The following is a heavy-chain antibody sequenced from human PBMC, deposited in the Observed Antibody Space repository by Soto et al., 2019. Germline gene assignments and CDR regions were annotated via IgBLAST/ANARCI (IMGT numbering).Heavy chain of an antibody. V-gene: IGHV5-51*01. Sequence: PGESLKISCKGSGYSFTSYWIGWVRQMPGKGLEWMGIIYPGDSDTRYSPSFQGQVTISADKSISTAYLQWSSLKASDTAMYYCARPSKRGRGSRSYPPPYYYYGMDVWGQGTTVTVSS. CDR3: ARPSKRGRGSRSYPPPYYYYGMDV. CDR2: IYPGDSDT. CDR1: GYSFTSYW. J-gene: IGHJ6*02. D-gene: IGHD6-13*01.